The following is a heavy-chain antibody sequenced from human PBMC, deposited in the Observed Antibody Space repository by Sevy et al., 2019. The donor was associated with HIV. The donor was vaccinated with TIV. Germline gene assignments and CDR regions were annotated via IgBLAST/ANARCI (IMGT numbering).Heavy chain of an antibody. CDR2: INPNSGGT. V-gene: IGHV1-2*02. CDR1: GYTFTGYY. D-gene: IGHD2-21*02. J-gene: IGHJ6*02. Sequence: ASVKVSCKASGYTFTGYYMHWVRQAPGQGLEWMGWINPNSGGTNYAQKFQGRVTMTRDTSISTAYMELSRLRSDDTAVYYCASPVVVTAISYYYGMDVWGQRTTVTVSS. CDR3: ASPVVVTAISYYYGMDV.